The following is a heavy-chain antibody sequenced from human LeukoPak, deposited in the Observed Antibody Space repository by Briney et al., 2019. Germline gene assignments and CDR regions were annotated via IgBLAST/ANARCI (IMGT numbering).Heavy chain of an antibody. D-gene: IGHD1-7*01. CDR2: IYTSGST. CDR1: GGSISSYY. Sequence: SETLSLTCTVSGGSISSYYWSWIRQPPGKGLEWIGRIYTSGSTNYNPSLKSRVTMSVDTSKNQFSLKLSSVTAADTAVYYCARDRAGGELRYWFDPWGQETLVTVSS. J-gene: IGHJ5*02. V-gene: IGHV4-4*07. CDR3: ARDRAGGELRYWFDP.